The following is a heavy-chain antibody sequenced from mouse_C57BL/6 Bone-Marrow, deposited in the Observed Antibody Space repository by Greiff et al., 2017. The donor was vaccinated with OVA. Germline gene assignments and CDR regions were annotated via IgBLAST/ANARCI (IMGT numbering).Heavy chain of an antibody. CDR1: GYSFTGYY. Sequence: VQLQQSGPELVKPGASVKISCKASGYSFTGYYMNWVKQSPEKSLEWIGEINPSTGGTTYNQKFKAKATLTVDKSSITAYMQLKSLTSEDSAVYYCARGGTSPFAYWGQGTLVTVSA. CDR3: ARGGTSPFAY. J-gene: IGHJ3*01. CDR2: INPSTGGT. D-gene: IGHD4-1*01. V-gene: IGHV1-42*01.